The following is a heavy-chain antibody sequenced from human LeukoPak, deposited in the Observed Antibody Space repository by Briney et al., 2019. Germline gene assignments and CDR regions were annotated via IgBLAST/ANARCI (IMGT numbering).Heavy chain of an antibody. Sequence: GGSLRPSCAASGFPFSDYALYWVRLAPGKGLEWEAVISYDGGNKYYADSVKGRFTISRDNSNNTLYLQMNSLRAEDTAVYYCARGMYYYDTSDYYLFDYWGQGTLVTVSS. CDR3: ARGMYYYDTSDYYLFDY. V-gene: IGHV3-30*04. CDR2: ISYDGGNK. CDR1: GFPFSDYA. D-gene: IGHD3-22*01. J-gene: IGHJ4*02.